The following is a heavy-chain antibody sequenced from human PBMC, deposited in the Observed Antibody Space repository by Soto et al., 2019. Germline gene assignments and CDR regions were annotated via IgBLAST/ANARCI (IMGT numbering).Heavy chain of an antibody. CDR1: GYTFTSYG. V-gene: IGHV1-18*01. J-gene: IGHJ6*02. CDR3: AREPKYGDYVRGYYYGMDV. CDR2: ISAYNGNT. Sequence: GASVKVSCKASGYTFTSYGISWVRQAPGQGLEWMGWISAYNGNTNYAQKLQGRVTMTTDTSTSTAYMELRSLRSDDTAVYYCAREPKYGDYVRGYYYGMDVWGQGTTVTVYS. D-gene: IGHD4-17*01.